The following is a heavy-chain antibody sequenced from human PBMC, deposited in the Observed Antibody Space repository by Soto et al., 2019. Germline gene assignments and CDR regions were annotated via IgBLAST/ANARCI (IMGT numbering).Heavy chain of an antibody. Sequence: PSETLSLTCTLSGGPVSSGDYYWIWVRQPPGKGLEWIGYISYSGNTYYNPSLKSRVTISGDTSKNQFSLKLSSVTAADTAVYYCARTNYDYVWGSYRFDYWGLGTLVTVSS. J-gene: IGHJ4*02. CDR1: GGPVSSGDYY. V-gene: IGHV4-30-4*01. CDR2: ISYSGNT. CDR3: ARTNYDYVWGSYRFDY. D-gene: IGHD3-16*02.